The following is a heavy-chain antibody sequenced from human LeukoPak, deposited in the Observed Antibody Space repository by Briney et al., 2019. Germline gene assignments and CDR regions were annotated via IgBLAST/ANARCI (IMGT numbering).Heavy chain of an antibody. J-gene: IGHJ4*02. CDR1: GFTFDDYA. CDR3: AKGGGQWLVESYLDY. CDR2: ISWNSGSI. D-gene: IGHD6-19*01. V-gene: IGHV3-9*01. Sequence: GGSLRLSCAASGFTFDDYAMHWVRQAPGKGLEWVSGISWNSGSIGYADSVKGRFTISRDNAKNSLYLQMNSLRAEDTALYYCAKGGGQWLVESYLDYWGQGTLVTVSS.